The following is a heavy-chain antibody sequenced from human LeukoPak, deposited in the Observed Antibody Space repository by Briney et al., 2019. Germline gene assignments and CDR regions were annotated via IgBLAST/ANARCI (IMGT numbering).Heavy chain of an antibody. J-gene: IGHJ4*02. CDR3: ARLSYYYDSSGYYYDYAYFDY. Sequence: SETLSLTCAVSGGSISSGGYSWSWIRQPPGKGLEWIGYIYHSGSTYYNPSLKSRVTISVDRSKNQFSLKLSSVTAADTAVYYCARLSYYYDSSGYYYDYAYFDYWGQGTLVTVSS. V-gene: IGHV4-30-2*01. CDR1: GGSISSGGYS. D-gene: IGHD3-22*01. CDR2: IYHSGST.